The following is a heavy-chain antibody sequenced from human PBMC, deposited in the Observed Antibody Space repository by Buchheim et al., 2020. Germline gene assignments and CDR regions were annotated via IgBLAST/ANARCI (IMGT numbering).Heavy chain of an antibody. J-gene: IGHJ5*02. V-gene: IGHV4-61*02. CDR2: IYTSGST. Sequence: QVQLQESGPGLVKPSQTLSLTCTVSGGSISSGSYYWSWIRQPAGKGLEWIGRIYTSGSTNYNPSLKSRVTISVETSKNQFSLKLSSVTAADTAVYYCAKSRDGYNSQRWFDPWGQGTL. D-gene: IGHD5-24*01. CDR3: AKSRDGYNSQRWFDP. CDR1: GGSISSGSYY.